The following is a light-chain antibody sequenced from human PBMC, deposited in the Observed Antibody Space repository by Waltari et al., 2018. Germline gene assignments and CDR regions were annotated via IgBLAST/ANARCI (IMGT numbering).Light chain of an antibody. CDR2: AVT. CDR1: NRDVRSYTV. V-gene: IGLV2-23*02. J-gene: IGLJ2*01. Sequence: QSALTQPASVSGSLGQSTTISCPGTNRDVRSYTVVSWHQQHPGKAPKLLLYAVTKRPSGVSTRFSGSKSGNTASMTISGLQAEDEADYYCSSYAGDNIVVFGGGTRLTVV. CDR3: SSYAGDNIVV.